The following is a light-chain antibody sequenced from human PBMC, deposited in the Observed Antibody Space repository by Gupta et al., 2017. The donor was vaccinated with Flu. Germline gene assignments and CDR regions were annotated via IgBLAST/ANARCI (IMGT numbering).Light chain of an antibody. Sequence: QLVLTQSPSASASLGASVKLTCTPSSGLSNYAIAWHQQQPEKGPRYCMKINIDGSHSKGDGIPDRFSGSSSGAERYLTISSLQAEDEADYYCQTWGTASQPVVFGGGTKLTVL. V-gene: IGLV4-69*01. J-gene: IGLJ2*01. CDR3: QTWGTASQPVV. CDR2: INIDGSH. CDR1: SGLSNYA.